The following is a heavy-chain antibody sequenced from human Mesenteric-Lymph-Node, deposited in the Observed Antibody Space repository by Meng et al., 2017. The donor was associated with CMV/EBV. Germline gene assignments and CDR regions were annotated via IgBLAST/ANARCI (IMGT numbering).Heavy chain of an antibody. CDR1: GGSISSSSYY. V-gene: IGHV4-39*07. CDR3: VGGYCSGTSCYRGVGYVDY. CDR2: IYYSGST. Sequence: SETLSLTCTVSGGSISSSSYYWGWIRQPPGKGLEWIGSIYYSGSTYYNPSLKSRVTISVDTSKNQFSLKLSSVTAADTAVYYCVGGYCSGTSCYRGVGYVDYWGQGTLVTVSS. D-gene: IGHD2-2*01. J-gene: IGHJ4*02.